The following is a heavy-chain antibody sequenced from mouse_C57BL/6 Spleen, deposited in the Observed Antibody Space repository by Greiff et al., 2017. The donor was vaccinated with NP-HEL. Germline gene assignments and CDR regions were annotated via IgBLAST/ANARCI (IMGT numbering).Heavy chain of an antibody. CDR3: ASGGDDYYFYAMDD. CDR1: GYTFTSYT. J-gene: IGHJ4*01. CDR2: INPSSGYT. Sequence: VQLQQSGAELARPGASVKMSCKASGYTFTSYTMHWVKQRPGQGLEWIGYINPSSGYTKYNQKFKDKATLTADKSSSTAYMQLSSLTSEDSAVYYSASGGDDYYFYAMDDWGQGASVTVAS. V-gene: IGHV1-4*01. D-gene: IGHD2-3*01.